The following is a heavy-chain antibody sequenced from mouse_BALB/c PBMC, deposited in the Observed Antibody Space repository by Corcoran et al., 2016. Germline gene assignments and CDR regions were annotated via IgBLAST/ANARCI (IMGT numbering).Heavy chain of an antibody. J-gene: IGHJ4*01. CDR2: INTYTGEP. V-gene: IGHV9-3-1*01. Sequence: QIQLVQSGPELKKPGETVKISCKASGYTFTNYGMNWVKQAPGKGLKWMGWINTYTGEPTYADDFKGRFAFSLETSARTAYVQINNLKNEDTATYCCAREPLAMDYWGQGTSVTVSS. CDR3: AREPLAMDY. CDR1: GYTFTNYG.